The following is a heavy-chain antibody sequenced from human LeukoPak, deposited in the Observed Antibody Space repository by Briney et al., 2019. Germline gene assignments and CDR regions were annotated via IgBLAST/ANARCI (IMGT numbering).Heavy chain of an antibody. CDR3: ARGEPSSSWHYYYGMDV. V-gene: IGHV1-2*02. Sequence: VALVKVSCKASGYTFTGYYVHWVRQAPGQGLEWMGWINPNSGGTNYAQKFQGRVTMTRDTSISTAYMELSRLRSDDTAVYYCARGEPSSSWHYYYGMDVWGQGTTVTVSS. CDR2: INPNSGGT. CDR1: GYTFTGYY. D-gene: IGHD6-6*01. J-gene: IGHJ6*02.